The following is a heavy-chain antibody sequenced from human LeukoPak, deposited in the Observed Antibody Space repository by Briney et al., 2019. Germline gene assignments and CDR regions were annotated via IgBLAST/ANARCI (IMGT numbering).Heavy chain of an antibody. CDR2: IWYDGSNK. D-gene: IGHD6-13*01. Sequence: GSLRLSCAASGFTFSSYGMHWVRQAPGKGLEWVAVIWYDGSNKYYADSVKGRFTISRDNSKNTLYLQMNSLRAEDTAVYYCATPGIAAAGNMVFDYWGQGTLVTVSS. CDR3: ATPGIAAAGNMVFDY. V-gene: IGHV3-30*02. CDR1: GFTFSSYG. J-gene: IGHJ4*02.